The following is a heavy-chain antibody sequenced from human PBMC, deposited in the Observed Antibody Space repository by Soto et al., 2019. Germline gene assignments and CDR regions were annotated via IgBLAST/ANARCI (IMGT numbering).Heavy chain of an antibody. CDR1: GFTFSSYS. CDR3: ARGEYCSSTSCYMDWDFQH. Sequence: EVQLVESGGGLVKPGGSLRLSCAASGFTFSSYSMNWVRQAPGKGLEWVSSISSSSSYIYYADSVKGRFTISRDNAKNSLYLQMNSLRAEDTAVYYCARGEYCSSTSCYMDWDFQHWGQGTLVTVSS. V-gene: IGHV3-21*01. CDR2: ISSSSSYI. D-gene: IGHD2-2*02. J-gene: IGHJ1*01.